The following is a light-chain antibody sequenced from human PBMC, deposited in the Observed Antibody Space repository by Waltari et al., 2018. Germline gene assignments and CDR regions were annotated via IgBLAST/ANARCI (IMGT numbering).Light chain of an antibody. V-gene: IGKV4-1*01. CDR1: ESVLYSSNNKNH. J-gene: IGKJ4*01. CDR2: WAS. Sequence: IVMTPSPESLAVSLGQRATINCKTSESVLYSSNNKNHLAWYQQKPGQPPQLLLYWASTRKSGVPERFSGSGSETDFTLTVTSLQAEDVAVYYCQQYYNTPLTFGGGTKVEIK. CDR3: QQYYNTPLT.